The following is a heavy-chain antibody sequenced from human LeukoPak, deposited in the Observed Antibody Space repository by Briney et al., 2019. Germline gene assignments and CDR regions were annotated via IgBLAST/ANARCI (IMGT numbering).Heavy chain of an antibody. D-gene: IGHD3-22*01. CDR2: ISSSGSTI. V-gene: IGHV3-48*03. Sequence: GGSLRLSCAASAPTFSNFEMNWVRQAPGKGLEWVSYISSSGSTIYYADSVKGRFTISRDNAKNSLYLQMNSLRAEDTAVYYCARDSSGYSAPLDYWGQGTLVTVSS. CDR1: APTFSNFE. J-gene: IGHJ4*02. CDR3: ARDSSGYSAPLDY.